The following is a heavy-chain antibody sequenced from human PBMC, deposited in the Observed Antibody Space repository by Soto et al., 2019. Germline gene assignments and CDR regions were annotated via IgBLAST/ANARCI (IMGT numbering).Heavy chain of an antibody. Sequence: GGSLRLSCAASGFTFSSYAMSWVRQAPGKGLEWVSAISGSGGSTYYADSVKGRFTISRDNSKNTLYLQMNSLRAEDTAVYYCAKPGELTGIAAALVPNRYYYGMDVWGQGTTVTVSS. V-gene: IGHV3-23*01. CDR2: ISGSGGST. CDR3: AKPGELTGIAAALVPNRYYYGMDV. D-gene: IGHD6-13*01. J-gene: IGHJ6*02. CDR1: GFTFSSYA.